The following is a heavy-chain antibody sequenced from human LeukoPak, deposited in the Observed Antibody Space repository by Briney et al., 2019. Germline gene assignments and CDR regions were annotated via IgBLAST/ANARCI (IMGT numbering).Heavy chain of an antibody. CDR3: AKSFYYDSSGYRHSFDI. J-gene: IGHJ3*02. D-gene: IGHD3-22*01. Sequence: PGGSLRLSCAASGFTFSSYAMSWVRQAPGKGLEWVSAISGSGGSTYYADSVKGRFTISRDNSKNTLYLQMNSLRAEDTAVYYCAKSFYYDSSGYRHSFDIWGQGTMVTVSA. CDR1: GFTFSSYA. V-gene: IGHV3-23*01. CDR2: ISGSGGST.